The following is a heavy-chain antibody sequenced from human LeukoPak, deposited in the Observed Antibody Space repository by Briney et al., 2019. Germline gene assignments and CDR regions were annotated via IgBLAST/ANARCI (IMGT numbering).Heavy chain of an antibody. J-gene: IGHJ6*02. V-gene: IGHV1-8*01. CDR3: AGSSSWYPYYGMDV. CDR1: GYTFTSYD. CDR2: MNPNSGNT. D-gene: IGHD6-13*01. Sequence: ASVKVSCKASGYTFTSYDINWVRQATGQGLEWMGWMNPNSGNTGYAQKFQGRVTMTRNTSISTAYMELSSLRSEDTAVYYCAGSSSWYPYYGMDVWGQGTTVTVSS.